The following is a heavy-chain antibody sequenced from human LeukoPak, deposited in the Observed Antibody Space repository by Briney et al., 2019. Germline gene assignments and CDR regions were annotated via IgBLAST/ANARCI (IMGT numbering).Heavy chain of an antibody. J-gene: IGHJ5*02. CDR1: GASVSSDY. V-gene: IGHV4-59*08. CDR3: ARHPFQYPFDH. CDR2: IYHSGHT. D-gene: IGHD4-4*01. Sequence: SETLSLTCTVSGASVSSDYWSWIRQSPGKGMEWIGYIYHSGHTMSNPSLKSRVSLSLDTSNNQFSLKLSSVTAADTAVYYCARHPFQYPFDHWGQGTVVSVSS.